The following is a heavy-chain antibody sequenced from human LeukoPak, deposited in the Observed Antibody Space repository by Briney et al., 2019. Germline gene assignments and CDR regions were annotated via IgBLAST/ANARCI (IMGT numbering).Heavy chain of an antibody. Sequence: GSLRLSCAASGFTFSSYAMSWVRQPPGKGLEWIGEINHSGSTNYNPSLKSRVTISVDTSKNQFSLKLSSVTAADTAVYYCARARGYCSGGSCYPQVHYYYGMDVWGQGTTVTVSS. V-gene: IGHV4-34*01. CDR1: GFTFSSYA. CDR3: ARARGYCSGGSCYPQVHYYYGMDV. D-gene: IGHD2-15*01. CDR2: INHSGST. J-gene: IGHJ6*02.